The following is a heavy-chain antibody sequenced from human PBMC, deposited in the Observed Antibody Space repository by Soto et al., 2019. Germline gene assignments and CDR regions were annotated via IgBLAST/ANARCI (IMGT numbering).Heavy chain of an antibody. CDR1: GYSISSGYY. V-gene: IGHV4-38-2*01. J-gene: IGHJ4*02. D-gene: IGHD2-15*01. Sequence: SETLSLTCAVSGYSISSGYYWGWIRQPPGKGLEWIGGIYHSGSTYYNPSLKSRVTISVDTSKNQFSLKLSSVTAADTAVYYCARNTYCSGGSCYWDMYYFDYWGQGTLVTVSS. CDR3: ARNTYCSGGSCYWDMYYFDY. CDR2: IYHSGST.